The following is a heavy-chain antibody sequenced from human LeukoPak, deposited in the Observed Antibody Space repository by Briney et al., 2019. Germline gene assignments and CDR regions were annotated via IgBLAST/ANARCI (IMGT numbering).Heavy chain of an antibody. CDR2: INPSGCST. Sequence: RASVKVSCKASGYTFTSYYMHWVRQAPGQGLEWMGIINPSGCSTSYAQKFRGRVTMTRDTSTSTVYMELSSLRSEDTAVYYCARDTNPSSSSGYYGSGSYYNPLDYWGQGTLVTVSS. D-gene: IGHD3-10*01. CDR1: GYTFTSYY. CDR3: ARDTNPSSSSGYYGSGSYYNPLDY. V-gene: IGHV1-46*03. J-gene: IGHJ4*02.